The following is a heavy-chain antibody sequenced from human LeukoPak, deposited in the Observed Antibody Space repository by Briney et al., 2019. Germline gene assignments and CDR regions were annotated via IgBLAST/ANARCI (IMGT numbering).Heavy chain of an antibody. V-gene: IGHV1-69*06. Sequence: SVKVSCKASGGTFSSYAISWVRQAPGQGLEWMGGIIPIFGTANYAQKFQGRVTITADKSTSTAYMELSSLRSEDTAVYYCASGEVRYYFDYWGQGTLVTVSS. D-gene: IGHD3-16*01. J-gene: IGHJ4*02. CDR1: GGTFSSYA. CDR3: ASGEVRYYFDY. CDR2: IIPIFGTA.